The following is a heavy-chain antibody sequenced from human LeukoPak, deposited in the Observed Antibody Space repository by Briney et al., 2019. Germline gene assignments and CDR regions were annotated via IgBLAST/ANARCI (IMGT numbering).Heavy chain of an antibody. J-gene: IGHJ1*01. CDR3: AKDDAWGRYKD. Sequence: GGSLRLSCAASGFIFNSHSMNWVRQAPGKGLEWVSSISSTSSYIYYADSVKSRFTISRDNSKNTVSLQMNSLRGDDTAVYYCAKDDAWGRYKDWGQGTLVTVSS. D-gene: IGHD3-16*01. V-gene: IGHV3-21*04. CDR1: GFIFNSHS. CDR2: ISSTSSYI.